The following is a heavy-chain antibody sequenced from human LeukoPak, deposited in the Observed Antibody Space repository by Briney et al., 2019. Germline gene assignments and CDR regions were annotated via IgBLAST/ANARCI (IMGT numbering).Heavy chain of an antibody. CDR1: GVSISSYY. J-gene: IGHJ3*02. CDR3: ARDSPPNYYDSSGLIDI. D-gene: IGHD3-22*01. CDR2: IHYSGST. Sequence: SETLSLTCTVSGVSISSYYWSWIRQPPGKGLEWIGYIHYSGSTNYNPSLKSRVTISVDTSKNQFSLKLSSVTAADTAVYYCARDSPPNYYDSSGLIDIWGQGTVVTVSS. V-gene: IGHV4-59*01.